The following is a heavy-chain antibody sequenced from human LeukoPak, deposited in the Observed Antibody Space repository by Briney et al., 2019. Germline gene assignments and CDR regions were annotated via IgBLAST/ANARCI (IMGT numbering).Heavy chain of an antibody. Sequence: SQTLSLTCAISGDSVSNKNTAWNWIRQSPSRGLEWLGRTYYRSKWHNTYAASVKSRITINPDTSKNQFSLQLNSVTPEDTAVYYCARGLPAFDYWGQGTLVTVSS. V-gene: IGHV6-1*01. J-gene: IGHJ4*02. CDR2: TYYRSKWHN. D-gene: IGHD2-15*01. CDR3: ARGLPAFDY. CDR1: GDSVSNKNTA.